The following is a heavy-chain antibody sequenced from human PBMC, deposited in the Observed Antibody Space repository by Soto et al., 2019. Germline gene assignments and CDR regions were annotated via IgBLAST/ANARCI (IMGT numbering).Heavy chain of an antibody. V-gene: IGHV1-69*05. CDR1: GGTFSSYA. CDR2: IIPIFGTA. J-gene: IGHJ6*02. Sequence: ASVKVSCKASGGTFSSYAISWVRQAPGQGLDWLGGIIPIFGTANYAQKFQGRVTMTRNTSTSTAYMELSSLRSEDTAVYYCARDLRITIFGVVSNYYGMDVWGQGTTVTVSS. CDR3: ARDLRITIFGVVSNYYGMDV. D-gene: IGHD3-3*01.